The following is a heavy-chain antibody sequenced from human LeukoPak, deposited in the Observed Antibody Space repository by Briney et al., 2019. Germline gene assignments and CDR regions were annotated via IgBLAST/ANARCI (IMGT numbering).Heavy chain of an antibody. D-gene: IGHD1-1*01. CDR1: GGSFSGYY. V-gene: IGHV4-34*01. J-gene: IGHJ4*02. Sequence: SETLSLTCAVYGGSFSGYYWSWIRQPPGKGLEWIGEINHSGSTNYNPSLRSRVTILGDTSKSQFSLKLTSVTAADTALYYCARGKGTTNFDYWGQGILVTVSS. CDR3: ARGKGTTNFDY. CDR2: INHSGST.